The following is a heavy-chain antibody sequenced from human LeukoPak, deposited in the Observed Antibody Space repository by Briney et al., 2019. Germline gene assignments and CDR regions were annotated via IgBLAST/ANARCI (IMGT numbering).Heavy chain of an antibody. CDR1: GYTFTSYT. V-gene: IGHV1-3*01. J-gene: IGHJ4*02. D-gene: IGHD6-13*01. Sequence: ASVKVSCKAPGYTFTSYTIPWVRQAPGQRLEWMGWINAGNGNAKYSQKFQGRVTITRDTSASTAYMELSSLRSEDTAVYYCARGGGLTAVGDYWGQGTLVTVSS. CDR2: INAGNGNA. CDR3: ARGGGLTAVGDY.